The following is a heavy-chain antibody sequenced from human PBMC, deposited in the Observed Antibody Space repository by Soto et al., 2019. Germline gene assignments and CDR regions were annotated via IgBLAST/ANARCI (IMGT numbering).Heavy chain of an antibody. V-gene: IGHV3-33*01. CDR2: IWYDGSNK. CDR1: GFTFSSYG. D-gene: IGHD3-9*01. J-gene: IGHJ3*02. CDR3: ARDSLRYFDWSIFLDFVKDSRDAFDI. Sequence: GGSLRLSCAASGFTFSSYGMHWVRQAPGKGLEWVAVIWYDGSNKYYADSVKGRFTISRDNSKNTLYLQMNSLRAEDTAVYYCARDSLRYFDWSIFLDFVKDSRDAFDIWGQGTMVTVSS.